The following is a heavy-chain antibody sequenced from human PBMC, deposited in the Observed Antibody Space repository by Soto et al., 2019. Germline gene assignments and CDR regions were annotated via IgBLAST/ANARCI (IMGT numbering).Heavy chain of an antibody. CDR3: ARDKAASYYYYGMDV. CDR1: GFTVSGNY. J-gene: IGHJ6*02. D-gene: IGHD6-25*01. CDR2: IYSGGST. V-gene: IGHV3-53*01. Sequence: PGGSLRLSCAASGFTVSGNYMSWVRQAPGKGLEWVSVIYSGGSTYYADSVKGRFTISRDISKNTLYLQMNSLRAEDTAVYYCARDKAASYYYYGMDVWGQGTTVTVSS.